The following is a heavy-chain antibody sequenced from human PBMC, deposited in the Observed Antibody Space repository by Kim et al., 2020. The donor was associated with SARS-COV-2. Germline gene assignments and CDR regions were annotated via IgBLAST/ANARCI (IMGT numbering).Heavy chain of an antibody. J-gene: IGHJ6*03. D-gene: IGHD6-13*01. CDR1: GGSISSSSYY. V-gene: IGHV4-39*01. CDR2: IYYSGST. Sequence: SETLSLTCTVSGGSISSSSYYWGWIRQPPGKGLEWIGSIYYSGSTYYNPSLKSRVTISVDTSKNQFSLKLSSVTAADTAVYYCARHPGSLAAAGTTVLDYYYYYMDVWGKGTTVTVSS. CDR3: ARHPGSLAAAGTTVLDYYYYYMDV.